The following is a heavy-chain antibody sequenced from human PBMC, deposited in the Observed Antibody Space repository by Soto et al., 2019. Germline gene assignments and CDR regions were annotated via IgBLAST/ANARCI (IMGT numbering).Heavy chain of an antibody. Sequence: GGSLRLSCAASGFTFSSYWMSWVRQAPGKGLEWVANIKQDGSEKYYVDSVKGRFTISRDNAKNSLYLQMNSLRAEDTAVYYCAREGNYDFWSGYYFSYGMDAWGQGTTVTVSS. CDR3: AREGNYDFWSGYYFSYGMDA. J-gene: IGHJ6*02. V-gene: IGHV3-7*01. CDR1: GFTFSSYW. CDR2: IKQDGSEK. D-gene: IGHD3-3*01.